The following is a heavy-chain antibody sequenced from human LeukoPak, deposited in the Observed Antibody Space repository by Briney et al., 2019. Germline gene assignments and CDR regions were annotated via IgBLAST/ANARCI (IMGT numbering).Heavy chain of an antibody. CDR3: ARINDIDNSYHLDF. Sequence: GGSLRLSCAASGFTFSSYAMSWVRQAPGKGLEWVSSISSSSSYTYYADSLKGRFTISRDNAKNSLYLQVNSLRAEDTAVYYCARINDIDNSYHLDFWGHGTLVTVSS. D-gene: IGHD2-15*01. V-gene: IGHV3-21*01. CDR2: ISSSSSYT. J-gene: IGHJ4*01. CDR1: GFTFSSYA.